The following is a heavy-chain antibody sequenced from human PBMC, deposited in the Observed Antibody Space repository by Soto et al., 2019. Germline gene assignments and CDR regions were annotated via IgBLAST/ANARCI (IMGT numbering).Heavy chain of an antibody. CDR2: INSEESVT. Sequence: EVQLVESGGGLVQSGGSLRLSCAASGFTFSNCWMHWVRQAPGKGLVWVSRINSEESVTGYADSVKGRFTISRDNAKNTLYLQMNSLRDEDTAVYYCARAGYGSGSYHFDYWGQGTLVTVSS. CDR1: GFTFSNCW. D-gene: IGHD3-10*01. V-gene: IGHV3-74*01. CDR3: ARAGYGSGSYHFDY. J-gene: IGHJ4*02.